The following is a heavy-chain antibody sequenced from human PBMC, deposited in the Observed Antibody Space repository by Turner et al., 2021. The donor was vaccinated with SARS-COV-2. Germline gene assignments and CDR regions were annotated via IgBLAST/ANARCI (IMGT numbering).Heavy chain of an antibody. D-gene: IGHD3-10*01. J-gene: IGHJ4*02. CDR2: MIPILGIA. CDR1: GGTFSSYP. Sequence: QVQLVQSGAEVKKPGSSVTVSCKASGGTFSSYPISWVRQAPGQGLEWMGRMIPILGIANYAQKFQGRVTITADKSTSTAYMELSSLRSEDTAVYYCARINSGGFDYWGQGTLVTVSS. CDR3: ARINSGGFDY. V-gene: IGHV1-69*04.